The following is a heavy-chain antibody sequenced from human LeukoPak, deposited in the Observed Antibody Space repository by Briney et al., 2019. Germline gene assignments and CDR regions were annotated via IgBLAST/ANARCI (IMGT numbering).Heavy chain of an antibody. D-gene: IGHD3-3*01. CDR2: ISGSGGDT. CDR3: AKSRADFWSSSDV. Sequence: PGGSLRLSCAASGFTFSSYAMSWVRQAPGKGLEWVSAISGSGGDTYYADSVKGHFSISRDNSKNTLNLQMNSLRAEDTAVYYCAKSRADFWSSSDVWGKGTTVTVSS. V-gene: IGHV3-23*01. J-gene: IGHJ6*04. CDR1: GFTFSSYA.